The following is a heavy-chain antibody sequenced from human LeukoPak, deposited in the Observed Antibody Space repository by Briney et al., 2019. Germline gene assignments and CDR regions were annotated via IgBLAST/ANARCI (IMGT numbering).Heavy chain of an antibody. CDR1: GGTFSSYA. CDR2: IIPIFGTA. V-gene: IGHV1-69*06. Sequence: ASVKVSCKASGGTFSSYAISWVRQAPGQGLEWMGGIIPIFGTANYAQKFQGRVTITADKSTSTAYMELSSLRSEDTAVYYCASSSWQQLVPRIDYYYGMDVWGQGTTVTVSS. J-gene: IGHJ6*02. CDR3: ASSSWQQLVPRIDYYYGMDV. D-gene: IGHD6-13*01.